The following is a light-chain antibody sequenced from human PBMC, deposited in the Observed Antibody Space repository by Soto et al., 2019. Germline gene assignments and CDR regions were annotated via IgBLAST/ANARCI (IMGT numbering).Light chain of an antibody. Sequence: EIVMTHSPATLSVSPGERATLSCRASQSVSSNLAWYQHKPGQAPRLLIYGASNRATGIPARFSGSGSGTEFTLTISSLQSEDFAVYYCQQYNNWPPLTFGGGTKVEIK. CDR1: QSVSSN. V-gene: IGKV3-15*01. CDR3: QQYNNWPPLT. CDR2: GAS. J-gene: IGKJ4*01.